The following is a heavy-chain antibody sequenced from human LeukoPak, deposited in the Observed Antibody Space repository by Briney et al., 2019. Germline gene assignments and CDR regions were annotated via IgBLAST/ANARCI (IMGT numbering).Heavy chain of an antibody. V-gene: IGHV1-2*06. CDR2: INPNSGGT. CDR1: GYTFTGYY. J-gene: IGHJ4*02. CDR3: ARGPSVLLWFGEPNRFDY. D-gene: IGHD3-10*01. Sequence: ASVKVSCKASGYTFTGYYMHWVRQVPGQGLEWMGRINPNSGGTNYAQKFQGRVTMTRDTSISTAYMELSRLRSDDTAVYYCARGPSVLLWFGEPNRFDYWGQGTLVTVSS.